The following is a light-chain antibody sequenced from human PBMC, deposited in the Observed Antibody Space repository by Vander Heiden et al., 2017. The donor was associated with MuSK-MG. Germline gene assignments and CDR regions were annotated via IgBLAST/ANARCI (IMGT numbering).Light chain of an antibody. Sequence: QSVLTQPPSASGTPGQRVTISCSGSSSNIGSNYVYWYQQLPGTAPKLLIYSNNQRPSGVPDRFSGSKSGTSASLAISGLRSEDKADYYCAAWDDSLSGVVFGGGTKLTVL. CDR2: SNN. CDR3: AAWDDSLSGVV. V-gene: IGLV1-47*02. J-gene: IGLJ2*01. CDR1: SSNIGSNY.